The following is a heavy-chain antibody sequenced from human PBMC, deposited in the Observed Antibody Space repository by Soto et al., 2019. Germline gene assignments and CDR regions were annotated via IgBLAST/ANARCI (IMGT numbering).Heavy chain of an antibody. V-gene: IGHV3-73*01. CDR3: SRGYYDFWSGYRPHMDV. D-gene: IGHD3-3*01. CDR1: GFTFSNAW. CDR2: IRSKANSYAT. Sequence: GGSLRLSCAASGFTFSNAWMSWVRQAPGKGLEWVGRIRSKANSYATAYAASVKGRFTISRDDSKNTAYLQINSLKTEDTAVYYCSRGYYDFWSGYRPHMDVWGQGTTVTVSS. J-gene: IGHJ6*02.